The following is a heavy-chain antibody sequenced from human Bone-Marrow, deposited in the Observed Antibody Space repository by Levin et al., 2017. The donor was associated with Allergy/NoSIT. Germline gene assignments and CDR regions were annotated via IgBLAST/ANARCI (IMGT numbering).Heavy chain of an antibody. J-gene: IGHJ4*02. CDR3: IRQGGSYLASANAEQ. V-gene: IGHV3-73*01. CDR1: GFSFRVST. D-gene: IGHD3-10*01. Sequence: PGGSLRLPCKGSGFSFRVSTLNWVRQASGKGLEWVGRIRSDANSYATGYGASVKGRFSISRDDSKSMVYLQMNSLKTEDTAVYYCIRQGGSYLASANAEQWGQGTLVTVSS. CDR2: IRSDANSYAT.